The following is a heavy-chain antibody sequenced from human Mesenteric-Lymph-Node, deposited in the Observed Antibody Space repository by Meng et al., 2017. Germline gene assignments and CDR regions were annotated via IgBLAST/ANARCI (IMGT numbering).Heavy chain of an antibody. J-gene: IGHJ5*02. Sequence: GESLKISCAASGFTFSSYGMHWVRQAPGKGLEWVAVIWYDGSNKYYADSVKGRFTISRDNSKNTLYLQMNSLRAEDTAVYYCATVGDGYIYESRGSWGQGTLVTVSS. CDR2: IWYDGSNK. V-gene: IGHV3-33*01. CDR1: GFTFSSYG. CDR3: ATVGDGYIYESRGS. D-gene: IGHD5-18*01.